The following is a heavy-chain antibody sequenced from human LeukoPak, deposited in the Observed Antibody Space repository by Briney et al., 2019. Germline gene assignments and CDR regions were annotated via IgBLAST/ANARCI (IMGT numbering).Heavy chain of an antibody. Sequence: GGSLRLSCAASGFTFSSYGMHWVRQAPGKGLEWVAGITGNSDHTHHADSVKGRFTVSRDNSKNTLFLQMDSLRAEDTAVYYCGGFNTGWYDYWGQGTLVTVSS. CDR3: GGFNTGWYDY. CDR2: ITGNSDHT. V-gene: IGHV3-23*01. D-gene: IGHD6-19*01. CDR1: GFTFSSYG. J-gene: IGHJ4*02.